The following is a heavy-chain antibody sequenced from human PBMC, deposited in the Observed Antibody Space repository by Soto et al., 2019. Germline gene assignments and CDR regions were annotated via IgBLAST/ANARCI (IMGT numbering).Heavy chain of an antibody. Sequence: SETLSLTCTVSGGSISSYYWSWIRQPPGKGLEWIGYIYYSGSTNYNPSLKSRVTISVDTSKNQFSLKLSSVTAADTAVYYCARHPYGSGSLKFDPWGQGTLVTVSS. CDR2: IYYSGST. V-gene: IGHV4-59*08. CDR3: ARHPYGSGSLKFDP. CDR1: GGSISSYY. D-gene: IGHD3-10*01. J-gene: IGHJ5*02.